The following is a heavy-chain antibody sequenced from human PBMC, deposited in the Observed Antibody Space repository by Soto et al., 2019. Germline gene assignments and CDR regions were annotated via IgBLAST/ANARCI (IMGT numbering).Heavy chain of an antibody. V-gene: IGHV4-31*03. CDR1: GGSISSGGYY. J-gene: IGHJ4*02. Sequence: SETLSLTCTVSGGSISSGGYYWSWIRQHPGKCLEWIGYIYYSGSTYYNPSLKSRVTISVDTSKNQFSLKLSSVTAADTAVYYCARKTMATAFDYWGQGTLVTVSS. D-gene: IGHD5-18*01. CDR3: ARKTMATAFDY. CDR2: IYYSGST.